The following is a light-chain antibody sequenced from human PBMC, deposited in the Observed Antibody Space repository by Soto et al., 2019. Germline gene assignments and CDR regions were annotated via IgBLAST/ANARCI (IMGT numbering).Light chain of an antibody. CDR1: QSISRY. Sequence: DIQMTQSPWSLSASVGDRITITCRASQSISRYLNWYQHKPGKAPKLLINAASSLERGVPSRFSGGGSGTDFTLNISSLQPDDFATYYCQRNYRATPWTFGQGTKVDIK. J-gene: IGKJ1*01. CDR2: AAS. V-gene: IGKV1-39*01. CDR3: QRNYRATPWT.